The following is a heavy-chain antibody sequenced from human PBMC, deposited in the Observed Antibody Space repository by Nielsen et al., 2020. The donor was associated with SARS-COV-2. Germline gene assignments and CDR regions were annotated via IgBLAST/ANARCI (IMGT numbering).Heavy chain of an antibody. D-gene: IGHD2-21*02. CDR2: IYWNDDK. CDR3: ARRQEYYGDFGHAFDV. V-gene: IGHV2-5*01. Sequence: SGPTLVKPTQTLTLTCSFSGFSLTTSAVGVGWIRQPPGKALEWLALIYWNDDKRYSPSLKSRLTISKDTSKSHVFLTMTNVDPVDTATYYCARRQEYYGDFGHAFDVWGQGTMVTVSS. J-gene: IGHJ3*01. CDR1: GFSLTTSAVG.